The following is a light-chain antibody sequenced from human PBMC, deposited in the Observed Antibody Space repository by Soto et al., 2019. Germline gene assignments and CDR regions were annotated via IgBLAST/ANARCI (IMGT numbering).Light chain of an antibody. CDR3: SSYTSSNTLGV. CDR2: DVS. J-gene: IGLJ2*01. V-gene: IGLV2-14*01. CDR1: SSGIGGYNY. Sequence: QSVLTQPASVSGSPGQSITISCTGTSSGIGGYNYVSWYQQHPGKAPKLMIYDVSNRPSGVSNRFSGSKSGNTASLTISGLQAEDEADYYCSSYTSSNTLGVFGGWTKLTVL.